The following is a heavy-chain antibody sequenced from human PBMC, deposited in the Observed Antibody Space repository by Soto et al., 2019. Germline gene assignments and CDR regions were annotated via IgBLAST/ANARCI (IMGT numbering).Heavy chain of an antibody. CDR3: ARDRAPGSSWYEGYYYYYGMDV. CDR1: GFTFSSYG. CDR2: IWYDGSNK. J-gene: IGHJ6*02. D-gene: IGHD6-13*01. Sequence: GGSLRLSCAASGFTFSSYGIHWVRQAPGKGLEWVAVIWYDGSNKYYADSVKGRFTISRDNSKNTLYLQMNSLRAEDTAVYYCARDRAPGSSWYEGYYYYYGMDVWGQGTTVTVSS. V-gene: IGHV3-33*01.